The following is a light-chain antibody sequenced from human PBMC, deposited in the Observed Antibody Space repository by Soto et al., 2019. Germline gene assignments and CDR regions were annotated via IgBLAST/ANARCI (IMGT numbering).Light chain of an antibody. CDR3: QQYSISKWT. CDR2: GAS. V-gene: IGKV3-20*01. J-gene: IGKJ1*01. Sequence: EIVLTQSPGTLSLSPGERATLSCRASQSLDNRHLAWYQHKPGQTPRVLIYGASNRATGIPVRFSGSGSGTDFTLTISRLEPEDFAVYDCQQYSISKWTFGQGTKVEMK. CDR1: QSLDNRH.